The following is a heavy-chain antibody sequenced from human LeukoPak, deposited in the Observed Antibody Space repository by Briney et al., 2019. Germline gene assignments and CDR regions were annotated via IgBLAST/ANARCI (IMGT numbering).Heavy chain of an antibody. Sequence: GASVKVSCKASGYTFTSYGISWVRQAPGQGLEWMGWISAYNGNTNYAQKLQGRVTMTTDTSTSTAYMELRSLRSDDTAVYYCARAQRYCSSTSCHPDYYYYMDVWGKGTTVTVSS. CDR2: ISAYNGNT. J-gene: IGHJ6*03. V-gene: IGHV1-18*01. CDR1: GYTFTSYG. CDR3: ARAQRYCSSTSCHPDYYYYMDV. D-gene: IGHD2-2*01.